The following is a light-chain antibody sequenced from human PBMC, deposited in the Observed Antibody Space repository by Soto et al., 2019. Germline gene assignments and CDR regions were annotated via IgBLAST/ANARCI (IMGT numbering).Light chain of an antibody. V-gene: IGLV2-14*03. CDR3: SSYTSSTVYI. CDR1: SSDVGGYSY. J-gene: IGLJ1*01. Sequence: QSALTQPASVSGSPGQSITISCTGTSSDVGGYSYVSWYQQHPGDAPKLMIYHVTNRPSGVSDRFSGSKSGNTASLTISGLQAEDEADYYCSSYTSSTVYIFGTGTKLTVL. CDR2: HVT.